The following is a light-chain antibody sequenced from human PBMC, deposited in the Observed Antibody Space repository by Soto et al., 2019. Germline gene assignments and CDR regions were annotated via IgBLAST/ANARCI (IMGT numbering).Light chain of an antibody. V-gene: IGLV2-14*01. CDR3: TSYASSSTLYV. Sequence: QSALTQPASVSGSPGQSITISCTGTSSDVGRFNYVSWYQQHPGKAPKLIIYDVTNRPSGISYHFSGSKSGNTASLTISGLQAEDEADYDCTSYASSSTLYVFGTGTKVTVL. J-gene: IGLJ1*01. CDR2: DVT. CDR1: SSDVGRFNY.